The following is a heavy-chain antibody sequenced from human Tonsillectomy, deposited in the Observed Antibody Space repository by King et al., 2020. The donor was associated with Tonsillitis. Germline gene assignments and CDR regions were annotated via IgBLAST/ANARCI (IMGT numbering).Heavy chain of an antibody. V-gene: IGHV3-23*04. CDR2: ISGSGVST. Sequence: VQLVESGGGLVQPGGSLRLSCAASGFTFSSYAMSWVRQAPGKGLEWVSGISGSGVSTYYADSVKGRFTISRDNAKNTLYLQMNSLRAEDTAVYYCATAPGGSESYYKDYWGQGTLVTVSS. J-gene: IGHJ4*02. CDR1: GFTFSSYA. CDR3: ATAPGGSESYYKDY. D-gene: IGHD3-10*01.